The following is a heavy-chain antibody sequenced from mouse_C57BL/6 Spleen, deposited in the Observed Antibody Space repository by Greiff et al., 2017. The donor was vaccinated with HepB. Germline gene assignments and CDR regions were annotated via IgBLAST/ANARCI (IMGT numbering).Heavy chain of an antibody. CDR2: IYPGSGNT. D-gene: IGHD1-1*01. J-gene: IGHJ2*01. CDR1: GYSFTSYY. CDR3: ARLRGWGVGDY. V-gene: IGHV1-66*01. Sequence: QVQLQQSGPELVKPGASVKISCKASGYSFTSYYIHWVKQRPGQGLEWIGWIYPGSGNTKYNEKFKGKATLTADTSSSTAYMQLSSLTSEDSAVYYCARLRGWGVGDYWGQGTTLTVSS.